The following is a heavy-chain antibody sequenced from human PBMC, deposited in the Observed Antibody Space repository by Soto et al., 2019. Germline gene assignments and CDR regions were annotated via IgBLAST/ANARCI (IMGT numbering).Heavy chain of an antibody. V-gene: IGHV1-69*13. CDR1: GGTFSSYA. D-gene: IGHD3-3*01. Sequence: GASVKVSCKASGGTFSSYAISWVRQAPGQGLEWMGGIIPIFGTANYAQKFQGRVTITADESTSTAYMELSSLRSEDTAVYYCARDRITIFGVVITQYYYYGMDVWGQGTTVTSP. CDR2: IIPIFGTA. J-gene: IGHJ6*02. CDR3: ARDRITIFGVVITQYYYYGMDV.